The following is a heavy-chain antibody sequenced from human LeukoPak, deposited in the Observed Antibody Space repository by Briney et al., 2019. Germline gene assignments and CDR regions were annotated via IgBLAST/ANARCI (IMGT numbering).Heavy chain of an antibody. CDR3: ARQSYDDRPFDY. V-gene: IGHV4-39*01. J-gene: IGHJ4*02. D-gene: IGHD3-3*01. CDR2: IYYSGGT. Sequence: NSSETLSLTCTVSGGSISSSSYYWGWIRQPPGKGLEWIGTIYYSGGTYYNPSLKSRVTIFIDTSKNQFSLKLRSLTAADTAVYYCARQSYDDRPFDYWGQRTLVTVSS. CDR1: GGSISSSSYY.